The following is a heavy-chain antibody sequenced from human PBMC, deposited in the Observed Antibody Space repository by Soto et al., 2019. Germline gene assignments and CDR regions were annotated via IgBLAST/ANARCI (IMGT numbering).Heavy chain of an antibody. D-gene: IGHD2-2*01. Sequence: ASVKVSCKASGYTFTSYDINWVRQATGQGLEWMGWMNPNSGNTGYAQKFQGRVTMTRNTSISTAYMELSSLRSEDTAVYYCARGGRRYCSSTSCRYSTVVDYYMDVWGKGTTVTVSS. V-gene: IGHV1-8*01. CDR2: MNPNSGNT. J-gene: IGHJ6*03. CDR3: ARGGRRYCSSTSCRYSTVVDYYMDV. CDR1: GYTFTSYD.